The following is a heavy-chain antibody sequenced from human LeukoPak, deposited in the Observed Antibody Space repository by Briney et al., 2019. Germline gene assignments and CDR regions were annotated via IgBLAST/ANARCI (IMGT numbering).Heavy chain of an antibody. V-gene: IGHV3-23*01. J-gene: IGHJ4*02. Sequence: PGGSLRLSCAASGFTFSSFGMSWVRQAPGKGLEWVSAISDPGGSTYYAPCLKRRFTISRDDSKNTLYLRLNSLGADDTAVYYCAYSLFLYSWGQGTLVTVSS. CDR2: ISDPGGST. CDR1: GFTFSSFG. D-gene: IGHD5-12*01. CDR3: AYSLFLYS.